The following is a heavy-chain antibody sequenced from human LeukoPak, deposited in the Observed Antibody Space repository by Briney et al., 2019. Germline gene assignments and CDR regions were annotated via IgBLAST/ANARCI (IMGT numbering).Heavy chain of an antibody. V-gene: IGHV1-8*03. CDR3: ARVLRRYSSSWPTGY. Sequence: GASVKVSCKASGYTFTSYDINWVRLATGQGLEWMGWMNPNSGNTGYAQKFQGRVTITRNTSISTAYMELSSLRSEDTAVYYCARVLRRYSSSWPTGYWGQGTLVTVSS. D-gene: IGHD6-13*01. J-gene: IGHJ4*02. CDR1: GYTFTSYD. CDR2: MNPNSGNT.